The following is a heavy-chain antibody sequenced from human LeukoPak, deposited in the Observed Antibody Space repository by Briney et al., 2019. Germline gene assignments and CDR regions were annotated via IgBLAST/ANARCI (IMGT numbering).Heavy chain of an antibody. CDR1: GFAFNSCA. J-gene: IGHJ6*02. D-gene: IGHD2-2*01. CDR2: ISDSGDTM. Sequence: PGASLRLSCAASGFAFNSCAMTWGRQSPGKGLEWVSVISDSGDTMLYADSVKGRFTISRDDSKNTLYLQMSSLRAEDTAVYYCAKCRTGCQYNGLDVWGQGTTVTVSS. V-gene: IGHV3-23*01. CDR3: AKCRTGCQYNGLDV.